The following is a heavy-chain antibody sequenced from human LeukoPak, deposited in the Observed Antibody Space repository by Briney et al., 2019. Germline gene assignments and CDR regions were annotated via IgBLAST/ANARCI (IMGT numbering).Heavy chain of an antibody. CDR1: GFTFSSYW. J-gene: IGHJ5*02. CDR3: ARDDCSSISCYHNWFDP. CDR2: IKQDGSEK. V-gene: IGHV3-7*01. Sequence: GRSLRLSCAASGFTFSSYWMSWVRQAPGKGLEWVANIKQDGSEKYYVDSVKGRFTISRDNAKNSLYLQMNSLRAEDTAVYYCARDDCSSISCYHNWFDPWGQGTLVTVSS. D-gene: IGHD2-2*01.